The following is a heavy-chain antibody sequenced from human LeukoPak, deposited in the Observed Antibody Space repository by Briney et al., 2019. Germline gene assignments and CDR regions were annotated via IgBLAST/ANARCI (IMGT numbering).Heavy chain of an antibody. CDR2: VWYDGNNQ. V-gene: IGHV3-33*01. D-gene: IGHD2-15*01. CDR3: ARDDIVVVVAATDAFDI. Sequence: PGGSLRLSCAASGFTFSSYGMHWVRQAPGKGLEWVAFVWYDGNNQYYADSVKGRFTISRDNAKNSLYLQMNSLRAEDTAVYYCARDDIVVVVAATDAFDIWGQGTMVTVSS. CDR1: GFTFSSYG. J-gene: IGHJ3*02.